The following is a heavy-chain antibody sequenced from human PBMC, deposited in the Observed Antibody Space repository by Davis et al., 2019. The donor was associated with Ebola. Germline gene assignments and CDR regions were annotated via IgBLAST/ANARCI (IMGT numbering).Heavy chain of an antibody. J-gene: IGHJ4*02. CDR3: ARHGRPYYFDY. CDR1: GGSIISSSSY. Sequence: MPSETLSLTCTVSGGSIISSSSYWGWIRQPPRKGLEWIGSIYYSGITYYNPSLKSRVTISVDTSKNQFSLKLSSVTATDTAVYYCARHGRPYYFDYWGQGTLVTVSS. CDR2: IYYSGIT. V-gene: IGHV4-39*01.